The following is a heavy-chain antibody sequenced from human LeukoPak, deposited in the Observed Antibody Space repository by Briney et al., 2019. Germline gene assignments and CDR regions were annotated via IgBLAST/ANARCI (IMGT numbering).Heavy chain of an antibody. CDR3: ARHAQSPYSGSFDY. J-gene: IGHJ4*02. V-gene: IGHV4-59*01. Sequence: SETLSLTCTVSGGSINSDYWSWIRQPPGKGLEWIGYISYSGSTNYNPSLKSRVTISVDTSKNQFSLKLTSVTAADTAVYYCARHAQSPYSGSFDYWGQGTLVTVSS. D-gene: IGHD1-26*01. CDR1: GGSINSDY. CDR2: ISYSGST.